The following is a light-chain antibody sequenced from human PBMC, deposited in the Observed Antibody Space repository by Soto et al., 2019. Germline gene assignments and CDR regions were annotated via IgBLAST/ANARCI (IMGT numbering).Light chain of an antibody. J-gene: IGKJ3*01. V-gene: IGKV3-15*01. CDR3: QHSSNWPPT. Sequence: EMVMTQSPATLSVSPGEIVTLSCRASERVHRNLAWYQQKPGQGPSLLIYYASTRATCVPDRFTGSGSGTEFTLTIISLQSADSGRYHCQHSSNWPPTFGPGTKVEIK. CDR2: YAS. CDR1: ERVHRN.